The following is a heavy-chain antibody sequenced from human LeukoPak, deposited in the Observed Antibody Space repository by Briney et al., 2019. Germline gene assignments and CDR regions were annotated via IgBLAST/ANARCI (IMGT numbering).Heavy chain of an antibody. CDR1: GGSFSGYY. Sequence: SETLSLTCAVYGGSFSGYYWSWIRQPPGKGLEWIGEINHSGSTNYNPSLKSRVTISVDTSKNQFSLKLSSVTAADTAVYYCARGNYWQSRASDIWGQGTMVTVSS. D-gene: IGHD2-15*01. J-gene: IGHJ3*02. CDR3: ARGNYWQSRASDI. V-gene: IGHV4-34*01. CDR2: INHSGST.